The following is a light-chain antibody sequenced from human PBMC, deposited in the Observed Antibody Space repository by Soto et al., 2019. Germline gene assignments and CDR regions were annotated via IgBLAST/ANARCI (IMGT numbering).Light chain of an antibody. CDR1: QSISSSY. J-gene: IGKJ3*01. Sequence: EIVLTQSPGTLSLSPGERATLSCRASQSISSSYLAWYQQRPGQAPRLLIFGASYRATGIPDRFSGSGSGTDFTLPISRLEPEDFAVYYCQQYSSSPPEFTCGPGTRVDIK. CDR3: QQYSSSPPEFT. CDR2: GAS. V-gene: IGKV3-20*01.